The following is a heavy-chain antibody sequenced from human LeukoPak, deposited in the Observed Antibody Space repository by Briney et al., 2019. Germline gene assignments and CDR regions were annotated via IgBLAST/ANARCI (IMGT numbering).Heavy chain of an antibody. CDR1: GFTFDDYA. CDR3: ARGPSTVYFDY. D-gene: IGHD4-17*01. Sequence: GGSLRLSCAASGFTFDDYAMHWVRQAPGKGLEWVSGIGWNSGGIVYADSVKGRFTISRDNAKNSLYLQMNSLRAEDTAVYYCARGPSTVYFDYWGQGTLVTVSS. V-gene: IGHV3-9*01. J-gene: IGHJ4*02. CDR2: IGWNSGGI.